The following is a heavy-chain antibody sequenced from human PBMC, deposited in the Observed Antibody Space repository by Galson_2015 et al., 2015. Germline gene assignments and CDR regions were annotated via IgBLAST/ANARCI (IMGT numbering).Heavy chain of an antibody. Sequence: SLRLSCAASGFTFSSYGMHWVRQAPGKGLEWVAVIWYDGSNKYYADSVKGRFTISRDNSKNTLYLQMNSLRAEDTAVYYCARFCRKQWLDYWGQGTLVTVSS. V-gene: IGHV3-33*01. CDR2: IWYDGSNK. CDR1: GFTFSSYG. CDR3: ARFCRKQWLDY. J-gene: IGHJ4*02. D-gene: IGHD6-19*01.